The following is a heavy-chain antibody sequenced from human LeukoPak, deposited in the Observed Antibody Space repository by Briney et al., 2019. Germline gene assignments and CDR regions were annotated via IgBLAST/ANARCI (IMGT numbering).Heavy chain of an antibody. V-gene: IGHV3-21*01. J-gene: IGHJ6*03. CDR3: ARDRDYYYYMDV. CDR1: GFTFSSYS. Sequence: GGSLRLSCAASGFTFSSYSMNWVRQAPGKGLEWVSSISSSSSYIYYADSVEGRFTIPRDNAKNSLYLQMNSLRAEDTAVYYCARDRDYYYYMDVWGKGTTVTVSS. CDR2: ISSSSSYI.